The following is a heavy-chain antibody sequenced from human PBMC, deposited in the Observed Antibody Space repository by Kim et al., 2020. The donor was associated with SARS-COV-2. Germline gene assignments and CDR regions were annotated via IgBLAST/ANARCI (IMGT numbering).Heavy chain of an antibody. Sequence: DERETHYVDSVKGRFTSARDNVKNTLFMQMSSLGAEDTAVYYCARGTTVDYWGQGTLVTVSS. D-gene: IGHD4-17*01. J-gene: IGHJ4*02. CDR3: ARGTTVDY. V-gene: IGHV3-7*04. CDR2: DERET.